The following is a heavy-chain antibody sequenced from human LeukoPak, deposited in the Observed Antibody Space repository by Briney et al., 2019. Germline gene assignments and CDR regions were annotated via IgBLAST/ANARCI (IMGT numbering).Heavy chain of an antibody. CDR3: AKLAWGEITHDAFDI. CDR2: ISDDGSNQ. CDR1: GFTFSSYA. J-gene: IGHJ3*02. Sequence: GGSLRLSCAASGFTFSSYAMHWVRQAPGKGLEWVAVISDDGSNQYYADFVKGRFTISRDNSKNTVYLQMNSLRAEDTALYFCAKLAWGEITHDAFDIWGQGTMVTVSS. V-gene: IGHV3-30*18. D-gene: IGHD1-14*01.